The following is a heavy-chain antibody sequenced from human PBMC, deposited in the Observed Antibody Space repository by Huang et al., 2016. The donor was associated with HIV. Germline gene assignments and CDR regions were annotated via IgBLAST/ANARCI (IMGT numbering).Heavy chain of an antibody. CDR2: INHSGTT. CDR1: GGSVFGHY. CDR3: ARSDSDSGGNDSFDP. J-gene: IGHJ5*02. V-gene: IGHV4-34*01. D-gene: IGHD2-15*01. Sequence: QVQLQQWGAGLLKPSETLSLTCAVNGGSVFGHYWSGIPQPPGKGLEWIAEINHSGTTNYNPSLKSRGSISVDISHTRVSLKLSSVTAADTAIYDCARSDSDSGGNDSFDPWGQGNPVTVSS.